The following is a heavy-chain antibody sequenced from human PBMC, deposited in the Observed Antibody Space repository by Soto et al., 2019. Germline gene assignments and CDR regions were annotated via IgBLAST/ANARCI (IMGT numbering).Heavy chain of an antibody. Sequence: QVQLVESGGGVVQPGRSLRLSCAASGFTFSSYGMHWVRQAPGKGLEWVAVIWYDGSNKYYADSVKGRFTISRDNSKHTLYLRMNSLRTDDTAVYYCASFVVAGPARSFDLWGRGTLVTVSS. J-gene: IGHJ2*01. CDR1: GFTFSSYG. V-gene: IGHV3-33*01. D-gene: IGHD6-19*01. CDR3: ASFVVAGPARSFDL. CDR2: IWYDGSNK.